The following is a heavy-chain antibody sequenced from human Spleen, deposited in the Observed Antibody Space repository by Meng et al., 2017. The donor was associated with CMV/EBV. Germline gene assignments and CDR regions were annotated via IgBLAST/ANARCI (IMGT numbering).Heavy chain of an antibody. CDR3: ARSPIFGVVLLLGAFDI. Sequence: ASVKVSCKLSGYTLTELSMHWVRQAPGKGLEWMGGFDPEDGETIYAQRFQGRVTMTEDTSTDTAYMELRSLRSDDTAVYYCARSPIFGVVLLLGAFDIWGQGTMVTVSS. CDR1: GYTLTELS. D-gene: IGHD3-3*01. V-gene: IGHV1-24*01. CDR2: FDPEDGET. J-gene: IGHJ3*02.